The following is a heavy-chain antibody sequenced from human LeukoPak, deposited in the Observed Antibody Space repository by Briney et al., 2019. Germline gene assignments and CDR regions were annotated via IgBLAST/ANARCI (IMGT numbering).Heavy chain of an antibody. D-gene: IGHD2-15*01. J-gene: IGHJ4*02. CDR2: IYYSGSS. CDR3: ARAPYCSGGSCDASFDY. V-gene: IGHV4-59*01. Sequence: SETLSLTCTVSGGSISSYYWSWIRQPPGKGLEWIGYIYYSGSSNYNPSLKSRVTISVDTSKNQFSLKLSSVTAADTAVYYCARAPYCSGGSCDASFDYWGQGTLVTVSS. CDR1: GGSISSYY.